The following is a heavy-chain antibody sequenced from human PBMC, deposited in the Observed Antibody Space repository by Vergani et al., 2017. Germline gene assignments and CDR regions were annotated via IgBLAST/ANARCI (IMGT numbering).Heavy chain of an antibody. CDR1: GGSMSGYY. J-gene: IGHJ5*02. Sequence: QVRLQESGPGLVKPSETLSLTCSVSGGSMSGYYWSWIRQPPGKELGWIGYMHHSGSTNYNSSLETRVTISGDTSKNQFSLKLNSVTAADTAVYYCGRVADFYGLGSCLLDLWGQGILVTVSS. D-gene: IGHD3-10*01. V-gene: IGHV4-59*01. CDR3: GRVADFYGLGSCLLDL. CDR2: MHHSGST.